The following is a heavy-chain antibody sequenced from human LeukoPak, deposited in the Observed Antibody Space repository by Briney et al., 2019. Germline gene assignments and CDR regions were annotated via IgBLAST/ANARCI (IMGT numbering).Heavy chain of an antibody. Sequence: KPSETLSLTCGVSGGSSSSDSSYWTWLRQPPGKGLEWIGEINHRGTTNYNPSLKSRVTISLDTSKNQFSLRLSSLTAADTALYYCARAKAARHNWFDPWGQGTLVTVSS. CDR3: ARAKAARHNWFDP. CDR1: GGSSSSDSSY. CDR2: INHRGTT. J-gene: IGHJ5*02. V-gene: IGHV4-34*01. D-gene: IGHD6-6*01.